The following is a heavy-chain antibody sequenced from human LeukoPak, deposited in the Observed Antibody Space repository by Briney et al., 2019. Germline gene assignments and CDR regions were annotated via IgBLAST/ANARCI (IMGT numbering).Heavy chain of an antibody. Sequence: SETLSLTCAVYGGSFSGYYWSWIRQPPGKGLEWIGEINHSGSTNYNPSLKSRVTISVGTSKNQFSLKLSSVTAADTAVYYCARGTGSGTFDYWGQGTLVTVSS. V-gene: IGHV4-34*01. CDR1: GGSFSGYY. D-gene: IGHD3-10*01. J-gene: IGHJ4*02. CDR2: INHSGST. CDR3: ARGTGSGTFDY.